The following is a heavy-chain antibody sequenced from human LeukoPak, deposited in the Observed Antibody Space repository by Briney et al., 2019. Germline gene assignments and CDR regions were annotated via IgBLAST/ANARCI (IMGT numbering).Heavy chain of an antibody. J-gene: IGHJ5*02. CDR3: ARKKFIAAGGFDP. CDR1: GGAISNYY. Sequence: SETLSLTCTVSGGAISNYYWSWIRQPPGKGLEWIGYIYYSGSTNYNPSLKSRVTISVDTSKNQFSLKLSSVTAADTAVYYCARKKFIAAGGFDPWGQGTLVTVSA. CDR2: IYYSGST. V-gene: IGHV4-59*01. D-gene: IGHD6-6*01.